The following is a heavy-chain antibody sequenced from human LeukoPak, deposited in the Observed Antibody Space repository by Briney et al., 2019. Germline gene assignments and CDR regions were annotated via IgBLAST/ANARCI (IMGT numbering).Heavy chain of an antibody. CDR1: GYTFTGYY. D-gene: IGHD2-2*01. Sequence: ASVKVSCKASGYTFTGYYMHWVRQAPGQGLEWMGWINPNSGGTNYAQKLQGRVTMTTDTSASTAYVELRSLRSDDTAVYYCARDQYCSSTSCYGGAFDIWGQGTMVTVSS. CDR2: INPNSGGT. V-gene: IGHV1-2*02. CDR3: ARDQYCSSTSCYGGAFDI. J-gene: IGHJ3*02.